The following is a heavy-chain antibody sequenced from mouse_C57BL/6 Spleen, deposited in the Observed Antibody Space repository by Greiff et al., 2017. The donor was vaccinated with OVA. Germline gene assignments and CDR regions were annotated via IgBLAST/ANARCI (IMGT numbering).Heavy chain of an antibody. Sequence: QVQLQQPGAELVRPGSSVKLSCKASGYTFTSYWMHWVKQRPIQGLEWIGNIDPSDSETHYNQKFKDKATLTVDKSSSTAYMQLSSLTSEDSAVYYCASGYFGSNDYWGQGTTLTVSS. J-gene: IGHJ2*01. D-gene: IGHD1-1*01. V-gene: IGHV1-52*01. CDR2: IDPSDSET. CDR1: GYTFTSYW. CDR3: ASGYFGSNDY.